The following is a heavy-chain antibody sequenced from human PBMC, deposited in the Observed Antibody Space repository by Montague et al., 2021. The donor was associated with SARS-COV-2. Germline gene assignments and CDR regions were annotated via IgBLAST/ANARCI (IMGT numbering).Heavy chain of an antibody. J-gene: IGHJ4*02. V-gene: IGHV4-31*03. D-gene: IGHD3-3*01. CDR2: IYYSGST. CDR3: ARAPATIFGVVKQNDY. CDR1: GGSISSGGYY. Sequence: TLSLTCTVSGGSISSGGYYWSWIRQHPGKGLEWIGYIYYSGSTYYNPSLKSRVTISVDTSKNQFSLKLSSVTAADTAVYYCARAPATIFGVVKQNDYWGQGTLVTVSS.